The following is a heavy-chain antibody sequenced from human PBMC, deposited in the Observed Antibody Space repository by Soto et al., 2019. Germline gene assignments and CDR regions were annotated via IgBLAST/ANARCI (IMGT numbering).Heavy chain of an antibody. V-gene: IGHV1-18*01. J-gene: IGHJ4*02. CDR2: ISAYNGNT. D-gene: IGHD6-19*01. CDR3: ARSDNPGIAVA. CDR1: GYTLTSYG. Sequence: QVQLVQSGAEVKKRGASVKVSCKASGYTLTSYGIRWVRQAPAQELEWMGWISAYNGNTNYAQKLQGRVTMTTDTSTSTAYMELRSLRSDDTAVYYCARSDNPGIAVAWGQGTLVTVSS.